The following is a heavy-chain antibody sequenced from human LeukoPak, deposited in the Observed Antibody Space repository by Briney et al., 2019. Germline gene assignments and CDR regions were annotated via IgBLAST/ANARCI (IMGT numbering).Heavy chain of an antibody. V-gene: IGHV4-34*01. CDR2: INHSGST. CDR3: GRMRTTYTVTQKGYFDY. J-gene: IGHJ4*02. D-gene: IGHD4-17*01. Sequence: SETLSLTCAVYGGSFSGYYWSWIRQPPGKGLEWIGEINHSGSTNYNPSLKSRVTIAVDTSKNQFSLKLSSVTAADPAVYYCGRMRTTYTVTQKGYFDYWGQGTLVTVSS. CDR1: GGSFSGYY.